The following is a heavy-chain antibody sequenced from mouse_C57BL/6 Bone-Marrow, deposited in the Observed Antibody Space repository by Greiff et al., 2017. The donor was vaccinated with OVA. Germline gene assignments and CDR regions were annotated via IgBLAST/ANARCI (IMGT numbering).Heavy chain of an antibody. CDR1: GYTFTSYW. Sequence: QVQLQQPGAELVKPGASVKLSCKASGYTFTSYWMHWVKQRPGQGLEWIGNINPSNGGTNYNEKFKSKATLTVDKSSSTAYMQLSSLTSEDSAVYYCARSVTTVVAPYFDYWGQGTTLTVSS. CDR2: INPSNGGT. CDR3: ARSVTTVVAPYFDY. V-gene: IGHV1-53*01. J-gene: IGHJ2*01. D-gene: IGHD1-1*01.